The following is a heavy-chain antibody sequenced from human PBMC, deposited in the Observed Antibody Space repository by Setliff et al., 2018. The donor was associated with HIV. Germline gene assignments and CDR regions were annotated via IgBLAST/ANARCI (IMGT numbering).Heavy chain of an antibody. CDR2: INVYNGDT. CDR3: ATDRTQTGISLVRGRLTDPARYPLDY. V-gene: IGHV1-18*01. Sequence: ASVMVSCKASDYPFSNFGISWVRQAPGQGLEWMAWINVYNGDTNFAQKFQGRVTMSKDTSTGTAYMELSSLTSDDTAVYYCATDRTQTGISLVRGRLTDPARYPLDYWGQGTLVTVSS. CDR1: DYPFSNFG. D-gene: IGHD3-10*01. J-gene: IGHJ4*02.